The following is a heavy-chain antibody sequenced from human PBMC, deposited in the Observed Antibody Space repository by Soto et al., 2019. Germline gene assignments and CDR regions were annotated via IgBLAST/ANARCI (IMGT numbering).Heavy chain of an antibody. CDR3: ARVSVPRERYSDLDY. CDR1: GFIFSSYS. J-gene: IGHJ4*02. Sequence: EVQLVESGGGLVKPGGSLRLSCAASGFIFSSYSMNWVRQAPGKGLEWVSSISPRSDYIYFADSMRGRFTISRDNAQNSLYLHMNNLRAEDTAVYHCARVSVPRERYSDLDYWGQGTLVTVSS. CDR2: ISPRSDYI. D-gene: IGHD1-26*01. V-gene: IGHV3-21*06.